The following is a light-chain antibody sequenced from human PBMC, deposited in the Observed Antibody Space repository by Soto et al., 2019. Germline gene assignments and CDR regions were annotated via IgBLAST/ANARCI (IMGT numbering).Light chain of an antibody. CDR1: QGFSNY. Sequence: DIQMTQSPSSLSASVGDRVTITCRASQGFSNYLAWYQQKPGKVPKLLIYAASTLQSGVPSRFSGSGQGTDFTLTISSLQHEDVAAYYCQKYNRAPWTLGVGAKVEMK. V-gene: IGKV1-27*01. J-gene: IGKJ1*01. CDR2: AAS. CDR3: QKYNRAPWT.